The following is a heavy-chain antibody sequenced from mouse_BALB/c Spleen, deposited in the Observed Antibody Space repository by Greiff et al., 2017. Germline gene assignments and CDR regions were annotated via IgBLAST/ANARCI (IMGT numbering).Heavy chain of an antibody. CDR2: INPSTGYT. Sequence: QVQLKQSGADLAKPGASVKMSCTASGYTFTSYWMHWVKQRPGQGLEWIGYINPSTGYTEYNQKFKDKATLTADKSSSTAYMQLSSLTSEDSAVYYCADYYGNPWFAYWGQGTLVTVSA. J-gene: IGHJ3*01. CDR1: GYTFTSYW. CDR3: ADYYGNPWFAY. V-gene: IGHV1-7*01. D-gene: IGHD2-1*01.